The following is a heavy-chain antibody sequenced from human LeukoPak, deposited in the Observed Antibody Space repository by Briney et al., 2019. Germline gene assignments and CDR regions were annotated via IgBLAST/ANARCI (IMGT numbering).Heavy chain of an antibody. CDR2: IYYSGST. J-gene: IGHJ3*02. D-gene: IGHD3-22*01. CDR1: GGSIITTIYY. CDR3: ARGGIKHYYDSSGYYYDAFDI. V-gene: IGHV4-39*07. Sequence: SETLSLTCTVSGGSIITTIYYWGWIRQPPGKGLEWIGSIYYSGSTYYNPSLKSRVTISVDRSKNQFSLKLSSVTAADTAVYYCARGGIKHYYDSSGYYYDAFDIWGQGTMVTVSS.